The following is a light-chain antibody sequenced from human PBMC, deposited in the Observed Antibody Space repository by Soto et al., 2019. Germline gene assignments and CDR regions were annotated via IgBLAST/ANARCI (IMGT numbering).Light chain of an antibody. V-gene: IGLV3-21*02. CDR2: DDT. J-gene: IGLJ2*01. CDR3: QVWDYSSDQVV. Sequence: SYELTQPHSVSVAPGQTATITCAGASIGSKSVHWYQQRPGQAPVVVVYDDTSRPSGIPERFSGSNSGSPATLTIIMVEAGDEADYYCQVWDYSSDQVVFGGGTKLIVL. CDR1: SIGSKS.